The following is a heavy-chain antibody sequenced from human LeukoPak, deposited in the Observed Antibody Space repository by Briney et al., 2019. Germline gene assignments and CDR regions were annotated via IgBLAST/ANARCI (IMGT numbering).Heavy chain of an antibody. CDR3: ARDNADYGDPPLFDY. CDR1: GYTFTSYY. CDR2: INPSGGST. J-gene: IGHJ4*02. V-gene: IGHV1-46*01. Sequence: ASVEVSCKASGYTFTSYYMHWVRQAPGQGLEWMGIINPSGGSTSYAQKFQGRVTMTRDTSTSTVYMELSSLRSEDTAVYYCARDNADYGDPPLFDYWGQGTLVTVSS. D-gene: IGHD4-17*01.